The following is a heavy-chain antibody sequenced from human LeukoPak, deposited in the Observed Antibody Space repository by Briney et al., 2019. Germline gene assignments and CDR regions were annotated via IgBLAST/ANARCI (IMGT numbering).Heavy chain of an antibody. CDR2: IKLDGSEK. CDR3: ARDRSDILTGYNAAFDI. CDR1: GFSFRTYW. D-gene: IGHD3-9*01. J-gene: IGHJ3*02. V-gene: IGHV3-7*01. Sequence: PGGSLRLSCAASGFSFRTYWMSWVRQTPGKGLEWVATIKLDGSEKYYVDSVKGRFTISRDNAKNSLYLQMNSLRAEDTAGYSCARDRSDILTGYNAAFDIWGQGTVVTVSS.